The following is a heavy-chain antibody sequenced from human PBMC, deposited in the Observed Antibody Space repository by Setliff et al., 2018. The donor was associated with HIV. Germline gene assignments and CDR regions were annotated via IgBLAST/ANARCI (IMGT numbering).Heavy chain of an antibody. V-gene: IGHV4-34*01. CDR2: INHSGST. Sequence: PSETLSLTCAVYGGSFSGYYWSWIRQPPGKGLEWIGEINHSGSTNYNPSLKSRVTISVDTSNNQFSLKLSSVTAADTAVYYCARQGLVLVPASIDWRLPPSPIDYWGQGTLVTVSS. D-gene: IGHD2-2*01. J-gene: IGHJ4*02. CDR1: GGSFSGYY. CDR3: ARQGLVLVPASIDWRLPPSPIDY.